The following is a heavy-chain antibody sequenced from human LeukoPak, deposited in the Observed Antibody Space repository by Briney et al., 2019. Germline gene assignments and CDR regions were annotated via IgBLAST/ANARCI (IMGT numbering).Heavy chain of an antibody. V-gene: IGHV4-30-4*01. Sequence: KTSETLSLTCTVSGGSISSGDYYWSWIRQPPGKGLEWIGYIYYSGSTYYNPSLKSRVTISVDTSKNQFSLKLSSVTAADTAVYYCARGDGVRLGGFDYWGQGTLVTVSS. J-gene: IGHJ4*02. CDR2: IYYSGST. CDR3: ARGDGVRLGGFDY. CDR1: GGSISSGDYY. D-gene: IGHD4-17*01.